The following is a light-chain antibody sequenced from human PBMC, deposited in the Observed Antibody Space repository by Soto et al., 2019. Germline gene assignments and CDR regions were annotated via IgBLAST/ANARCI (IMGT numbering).Light chain of an antibody. CDR3: QQYGSTPHT. CDR1: QSVSSSY. J-gene: IGKJ2*01. CDR2: RAS. V-gene: IGKV3-20*01. Sequence: EIVLTQSPGPLSLSPGERATLSCRAGQSVSSSYLAWYQHKPGQAHRLLIYRASSRATGNPYRFSGSGSGTDFTLTISRLEPEDFAVYYCQQYGSTPHTFGQGTKLEIK.